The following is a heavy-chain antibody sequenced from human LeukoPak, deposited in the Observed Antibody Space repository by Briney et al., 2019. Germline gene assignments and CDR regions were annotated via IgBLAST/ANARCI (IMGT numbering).Heavy chain of an antibody. V-gene: IGHV1-2*02. CDR1: RYTFAGYS. D-gene: IGHD1-26*01. CDR2: INPNSGCT. J-gene: IGHJ4*02. Sequence: ASVKVSCKASRYTFAGYSMHWVGQAPGQGLEWMGWINPNSGCTNYAQKFQGRVTMTGDTSISTAYMELSRLTSDHTAVYYCARGRGGYSLDYWGQGTLVTVSS. CDR3: ARGRGGYSLDY.